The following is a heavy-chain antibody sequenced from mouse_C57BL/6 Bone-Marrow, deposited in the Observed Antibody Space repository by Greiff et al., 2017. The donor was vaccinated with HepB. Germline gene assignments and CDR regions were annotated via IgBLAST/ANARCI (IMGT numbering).Heavy chain of an antibody. CDR2: INYDGSST. Sequence: EVNLVESEGGLVQPGSSMKLSCTASGFTFSDYYMAWVRQVPEKGLEWVANINYDGSSTYYLDSLKSRFIISRDNAKNILYLQMSSLKSEDTATYYCARDGIWYFDVWGTGTTVTVSS. CDR1: GFTFSDYY. V-gene: IGHV5-16*01. J-gene: IGHJ1*03. CDR3: ARDGIWYFDV.